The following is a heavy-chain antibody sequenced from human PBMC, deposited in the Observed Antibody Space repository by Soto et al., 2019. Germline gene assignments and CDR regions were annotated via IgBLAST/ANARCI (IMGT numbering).Heavy chain of an antibody. Sequence: GGSLRLSCAASGFTFSSYAMSWVRQAPGKWLEWVSAISGSGGSTYYADSVKGRFTISRDNSKNTLYLQMNSLRAEDTAVYYCAKDFVIRGLDPGVDVWGQGTTVTVSS. CDR1: GFTFSSYA. V-gene: IGHV3-23*01. J-gene: IGHJ6*02. D-gene: IGHD1-1*01. CDR3: AKDFVIRGLDPGVDV. CDR2: ISGSGGST.